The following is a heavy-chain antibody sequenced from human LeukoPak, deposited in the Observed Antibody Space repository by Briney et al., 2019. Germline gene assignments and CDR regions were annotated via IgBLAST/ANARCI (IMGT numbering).Heavy chain of an antibody. J-gene: IGHJ4*02. CDR3: RGYYYDSSGFYRDY. Sequence: PGGSLRLSCVASGSAFSSYGMHWVRQAPGKGLEWVAVILNDGSSKYYADSVKGRFTISRDNSKNTLYLQMNSLRAEDTAVYYCRGYYYDSSGFYRDYWGQGTLVTVSS. CDR2: ILNDGSSK. V-gene: IGHV3-30*03. CDR1: GSAFSSYG. D-gene: IGHD3-22*01.